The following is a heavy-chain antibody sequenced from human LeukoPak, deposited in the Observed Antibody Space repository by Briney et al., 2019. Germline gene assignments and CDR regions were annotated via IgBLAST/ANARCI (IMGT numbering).Heavy chain of an antibody. CDR1: GYTFTSYG. CDR3: ARIRLNWNDWVDYYYYYMDV. D-gene: IGHD1-20*01. Sequence: ASVKVSCKASGYTFTSYGISWVRQAPGQGLEWMGWISAYNGNTNYAQKLQGRVTMTTDTSTSTAYMELRSLRSDDTAVYYCARIRLNWNDWVDYYYYYMDVWGKGTTVTVSS. J-gene: IGHJ6*03. V-gene: IGHV1-18*01. CDR2: ISAYNGNT.